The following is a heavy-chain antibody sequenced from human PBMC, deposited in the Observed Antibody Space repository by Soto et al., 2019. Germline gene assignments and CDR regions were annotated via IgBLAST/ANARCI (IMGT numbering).Heavy chain of an antibody. J-gene: IGHJ4*02. CDR1: GGSFNDYY. V-gene: IGHV4-34*01. CDR2: INHTGHK. CDR3: ARSGHLFDS. D-gene: IGHD3-10*01. Sequence: QVQLQQWGAGLLKPSETLSLTCAVYGGSFNDYYWSWIRQPPGKGLEGIGEINHTGHKNYNPSLKSRVTISVDTSKNQFSLKVSSVTAADTAVYYCARSGHLFDSWGQGILVTVSS.